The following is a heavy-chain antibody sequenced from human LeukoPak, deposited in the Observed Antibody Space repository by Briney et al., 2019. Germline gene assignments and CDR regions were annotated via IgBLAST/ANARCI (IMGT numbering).Heavy chain of an antibody. CDR1: GYPFATYW. CDR3: ARHVVPYSSGLTGFDY. J-gene: IGHJ4*02. D-gene: IGHD6-19*01. V-gene: IGHV5-51*01. Sequence: GESLKISCKGSGYPFATYWIGWVRQVPGKGLEWVGIIYPGDSDTRYSPSFQGQVTISADKSITTAYLQWSSLKASDTAMYYCARHVVPYSSGLTGFDYWGQGTLVTVSS. CDR2: IYPGDSDT.